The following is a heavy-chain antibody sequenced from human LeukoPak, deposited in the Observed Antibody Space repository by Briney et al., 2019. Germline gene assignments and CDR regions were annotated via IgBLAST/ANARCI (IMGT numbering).Heavy chain of an antibody. V-gene: IGHV3-66*04. CDR2: IYGGGST. CDR3: AKRYYYDSSGYCFDY. D-gene: IGHD3-22*01. CDR1: GFTVSSNY. Sequence: GGSLRLSCAASGFTVSSNYMSWVRQAPGKGLEWVSVIYGGGSTYYADSVKGRFTISRDNSKNTLYLQMNSLRAEDTAVYFCAKRYYYDSSGYCFDYWGQGTLVTVSS. J-gene: IGHJ4*02.